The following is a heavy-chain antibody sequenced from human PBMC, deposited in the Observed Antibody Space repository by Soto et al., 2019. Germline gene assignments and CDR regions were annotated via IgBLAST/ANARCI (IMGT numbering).Heavy chain of an antibody. CDR2: ISADNGNT. CDR1: GYTFTYYR. D-gene: IGHD2-2*01. Sequence: ASVKVSCKASGYTFTYYRITWVRQAPGQGLEWMGWISADNGNTNYAQKLQGRVTMTTDTSTNTAHMELRSLRSDDTAVYYCATVYCSTTSSHHDCGGQGTLVVVSS. J-gene: IGHJ4*02. CDR3: ATVYCSTTSSHHDC. V-gene: IGHV1-18*01.